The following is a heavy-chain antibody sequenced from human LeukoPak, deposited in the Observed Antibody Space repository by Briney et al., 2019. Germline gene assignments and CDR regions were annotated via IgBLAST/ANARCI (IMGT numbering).Heavy chain of an antibody. J-gene: IGHJ3*02. CDR2: ICDNI. Sequence: GGSLRLSCVASGFSFNNFAMTWVRQAPGKGLEWVSTICDNIHYADSVKGRFTISRDNSKNTLYLQMNSLRAEDTAVYYCAKDGVEDKRFLEWLLWAHDAFDIWGQGTMVTVSS. CDR1: GFSFNNFA. CDR3: AKDGVEDKRFLEWLLWAHDAFDI. D-gene: IGHD3-3*01. V-gene: IGHV3-23*01.